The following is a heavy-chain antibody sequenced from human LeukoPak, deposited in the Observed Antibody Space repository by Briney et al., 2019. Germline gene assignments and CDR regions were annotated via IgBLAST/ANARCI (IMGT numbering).Heavy chain of an antibody. CDR3: ARGEDSASWLIDS. D-gene: IGHD6-13*01. CDR2: IHHSGTT. CDR1: GGSISSSNW. J-gene: IGHJ4*02. Sequence: SETLSLTCAVSGGSISSSNWWSWVRQSPGKGLEWIGEIHHSGTTNYNPSLKSRVTISVDKSKEQFSLKLSSVAAADTAVYYCARGEDSASWLIDSWGQGTLVTASS. V-gene: IGHV4-4*02.